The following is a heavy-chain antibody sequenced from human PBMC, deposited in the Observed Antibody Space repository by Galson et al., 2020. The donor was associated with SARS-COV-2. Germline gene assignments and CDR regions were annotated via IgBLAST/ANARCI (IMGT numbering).Heavy chain of an antibody. J-gene: IGHJ4*02. D-gene: IGHD3-22*01. CDR2: ISSSSSYI. Sequence: GESLKISCAASGFTFSSYSMNWVRQAPGKGLEWVSSISSSSSYIYYADSVKGRFTISRDNAKNSLYLQMNSLRAEDTAVYYCARDPNYYDSMDRAVDYWGQGTLVTVSS. V-gene: IGHV3-21*01. CDR1: GFTFSSYS. CDR3: ARDPNYYDSMDRAVDY.